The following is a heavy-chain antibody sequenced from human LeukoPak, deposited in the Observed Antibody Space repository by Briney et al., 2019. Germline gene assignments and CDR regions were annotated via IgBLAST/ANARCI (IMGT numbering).Heavy chain of an antibody. CDR3: AKQLGYCSDGSCYFPY. V-gene: IGHV3-23*01. CDR2: ISNNGGYT. CDR1: GFTFSSSA. Sequence: GGSLRLSCAASGFTFSSSAMSWVRQAPGKGLEWVSAISNNGGYTYYADSVQGRFTISRDNSKSTLCLQMNSLGAEDTAVYYCAKQLGYCSDGSCYFPYWGQGTLVTVSS. D-gene: IGHD2-15*01. J-gene: IGHJ4*02.